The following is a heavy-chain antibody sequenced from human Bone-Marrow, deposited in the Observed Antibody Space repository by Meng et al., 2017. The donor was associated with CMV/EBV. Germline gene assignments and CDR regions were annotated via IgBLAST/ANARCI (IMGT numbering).Heavy chain of an antibody. J-gene: IGHJ4*01. Sequence: GGSLRLSCTGSGFTFSSYTMHWVRQAPGKGLEWVAVMSFDGSNKYYADSVRGRFTISRDSSKNTLYLQMNGLRAEDTAVYYCAKDGGWSYLDYWGQGTLVTVSS. CDR3: AKDGGWSYLDY. D-gene: IGHD2-15*01. V-gene: IGHV3-30*04. CDR2: MSFDGSNK. CDR1: GFTFSSYT.